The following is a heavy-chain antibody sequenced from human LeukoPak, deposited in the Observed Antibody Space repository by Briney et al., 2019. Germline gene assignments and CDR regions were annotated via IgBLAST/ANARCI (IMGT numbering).Heavy chain of an antibody. CDR1: GFTFSSNS. J-gene: IGHJ4*02. V-gene: IGHV3-48*01. CDR3: AKDRMVRAYYFDY. D-gene: IGHD3-10*01. Sequence: GGSLRLSCAASGFTFSSNSMNWVRQAPGKGLEWVSYISSSSGTIYYADSVKGRFTISRDNAKNSLYLQMNSLRAEDTAVYYCAKDRMVRAYYFDYWGQGTLVTVSS. CDR2: ISSSSGTI.